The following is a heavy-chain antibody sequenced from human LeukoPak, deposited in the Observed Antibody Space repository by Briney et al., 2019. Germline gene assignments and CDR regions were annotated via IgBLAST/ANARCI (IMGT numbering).Heavy chain of an antibody. CDR3: ARHRGYDSSGYYDY. CDR1: GYSFTSYW. V-gene: IGHV5-51*01. D-gene: IGHD3-22*01. J-gene: IGHJ4*02. Sequence: GESLKISCKGSGYSFTSYWIGWVRQTPGKGLEWTGIIYPGDSDIRYSPSFQGQVTISADKSISTAYLQWSSLKASDTAMYYCARHRGYDSSGYYDYWGQGTLVTVSS. CDR2: IYPGDSDI.